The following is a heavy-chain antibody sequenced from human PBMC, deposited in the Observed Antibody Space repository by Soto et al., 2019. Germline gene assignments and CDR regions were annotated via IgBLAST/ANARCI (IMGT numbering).Heavy chain of an antibody. D-gene: IGHD2-2*01. CDR1: GFTVSSNY. V-gene: IGHV3-66*01. CDR3: ARDEYLFKGHSY. CDR2: IYSGGST. J-gene: IGHJ4*02. Sequence: GGSLRLSCAASGFTVSSNYMSWVRQAPGKGLEWVSVIYSGGSTYYADSVKGRFTISRDNSKNTLYLQMNSLRAEDTAVYYCARDEYLFKGHSYWGQGTLVTVSS.